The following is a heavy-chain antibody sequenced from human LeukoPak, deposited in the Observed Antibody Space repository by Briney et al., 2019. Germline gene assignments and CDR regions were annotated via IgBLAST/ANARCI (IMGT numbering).Heavy chain of an antibody. CDR1: GGTFSSYA. CDR3: ARAVVVPAAIPYYYMDV. CDR2: IIPMFGTA. J-gene: IGHJ6*03. V-gene: IGHV1-69*05. Sequence: ALVKVSCKASGGTFSSYAISWVRQAPGQGLEWMGRIIPMFGTANYAQKFQGRVTITTDESTSTAYMALSSLRSEDTAVYYCARAVVVPAAIPYYYMDVWGKGTTVTVSS. D-gene: IGHD2-2*01.